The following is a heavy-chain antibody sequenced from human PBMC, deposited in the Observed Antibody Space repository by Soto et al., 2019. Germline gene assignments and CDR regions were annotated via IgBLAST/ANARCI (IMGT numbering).Heavy chain of an antibody. CDR3: TTVPPEMNHSYYGTDV. Sequence: GGSLRLSCAASGFTFSNAWMNWVRQAPGKGLEWDGRIKSKTDGGTTDYAAPVKGRFTISRDDSKNTLYLQMNSLKTEDTAVYYCTTVPPEMNHSYYGTDVWGQGTTVTVSS. J-gene: IGHJ6*02. V-gene: IGHV3-15*07. CDR1: GFTFSNAW. CDR2: IKSKTDGGTT.